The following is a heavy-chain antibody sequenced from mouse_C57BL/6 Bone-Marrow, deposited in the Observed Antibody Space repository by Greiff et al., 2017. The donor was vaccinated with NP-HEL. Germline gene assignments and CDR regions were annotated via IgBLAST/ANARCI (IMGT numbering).Heavy chain of an antibody. D-gene: IGHD2-3*01. CDR3: ARERAYDGYYAMDY. Sequence: VKLMESGAELVRPGSSVKLSCKASGYTFTSYWMHWVKQRPIQGLEWIGNIDPSDSETHYNQKFKDKATLTVDKSSSTAYMQLSSLTSEDSAVYYCARERAYDGYYAMDYWGQGTSVTVSS. V-gene: IGHV1-52*01. CDR1: GYTFTSYW. J-gene: IGHJ4*01. CDR2: IDPSDSET.